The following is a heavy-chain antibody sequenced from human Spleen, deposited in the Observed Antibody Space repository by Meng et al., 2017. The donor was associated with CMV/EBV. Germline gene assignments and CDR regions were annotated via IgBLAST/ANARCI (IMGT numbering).Heavy chain of an antibody. CDR3: AKEGDISGWYDPKYHFDY. Sequence: GGSLRLSCAASGFTFSSYAMSWVRQAPGKGLEWVSAISGSGGSTYYADSVKGRFTISRDNSKNTLYLQMNSLRAEDTAVYYCAKEGDISGWYDPKYHFDYWGQGTLVTVSS. V-gene: IGHV3-23*01. D-gene: IGHD6-19*01. CDR1: GFTFSSYA. CDR2: ISGSGGST. J-gene: IGHJ4*02.